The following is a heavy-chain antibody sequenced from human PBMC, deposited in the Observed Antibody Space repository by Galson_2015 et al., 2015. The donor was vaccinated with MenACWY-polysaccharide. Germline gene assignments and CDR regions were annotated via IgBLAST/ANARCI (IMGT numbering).Heavy chain of an antibody. CDR3: AKGGVAYYDFWSGYWDDS. V-gene: IGHV3-30*18. CDR1: GFTFSSFG. J-gene: IGHJ4*02. CDR2: ISYDGSKT. D-gene: IGHD3-3*01. Sequence: SLRLSCAVSGFTFSSFGMQWVRQAPGKGLEWVAAISYDGSKTYYIDSVKGRFTISRDNSKNTLYLQMNSLRVEDTAVYYCAKGGVAYYDFWSGYWDDSWGQGTLVTVSS.